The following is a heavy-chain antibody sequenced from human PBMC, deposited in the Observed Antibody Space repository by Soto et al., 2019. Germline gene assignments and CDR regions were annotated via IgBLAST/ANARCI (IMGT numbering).Heavy chain of an antibody. CDR1: GGSFSGYY. V-gene: IGHV4-34*01. J-gene: IGHJ6*02. D-gene: IGHD6-19*01. CDR2: INHSGST. CDR3: ASGSGWYGMDV. Sequence: SETLSLTCAVYGGSFSGYYWSWIRQPPGKGLEWIGEINHSGSTNYNPSLKSRVTISVDTSKNQFSLKLSSVTAADTAVYYCASGSGWYGMDVWGQGTTVTVSS.